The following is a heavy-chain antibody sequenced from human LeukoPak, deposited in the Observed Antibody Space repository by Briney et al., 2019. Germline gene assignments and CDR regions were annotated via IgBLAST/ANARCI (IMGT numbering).Heavy chain of an antibody. V-gene: IGHV3-7*01. CDR2: IREDGSEK. Sequence: GGSLRLSCAVSGFTFSSEAMGWVRQAPGAGLEWVATIREDGSEKYYADSVWGRFTISRDNTKNSLNLQMNSLRAEDTAVYYCARDYAGNGYGDHWAYWGQGTLVTVSS. CDR1: GFTFSSEA. CDR3: ARDYAGNGYGDHWAY. J-gene: IGHJ4*02. D-gene: IGHD4-17*01.